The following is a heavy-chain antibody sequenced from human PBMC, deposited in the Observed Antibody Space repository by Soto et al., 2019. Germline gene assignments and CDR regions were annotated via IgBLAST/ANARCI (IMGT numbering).Heavy chain of an antibody. Sequence: GGSLRLSCAASGFTFSSYSMNWVRQAPGKGLEWVSYISSSSSTIYYADSVKGRFTISRDNANNSLYLQMNSLRDEDTAVYYCASDIRRNYYYVMDVWGQWTTVTVSS. CDR3: ASDIRRNYYYVMDV. V-gene: IGHV3-48*02. CDR1: GFTFSSYS. CDR2: ISSSSSTI. J-gene: IGHJ6*02. D-gene: IGHD1-1*01.